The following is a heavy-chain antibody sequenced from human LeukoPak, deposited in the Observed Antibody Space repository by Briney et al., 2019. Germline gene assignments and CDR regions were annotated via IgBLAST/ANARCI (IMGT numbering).Heavy chain of an antibody. CDR1: NYSISNSLY. J-gene: IGHJ6*03. D-gene: IGHD4-17*01. CDR3: ARGTYGYYMDV. CDR2: IYRSGST. Sequence: SETLSLTCSGSNYSISNSLYWGWLRQPPGKGLEWIGSIYRSGSTFYNPSLKSRVTISLDTSKNQFSLKLSSVTAADTAMYFCARGTYGYYMDVWGKGTTVTVSS. V-gene: IGHV4-38-2*02.